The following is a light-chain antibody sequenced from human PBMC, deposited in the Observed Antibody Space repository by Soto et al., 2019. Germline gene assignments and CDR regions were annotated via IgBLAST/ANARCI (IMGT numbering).Light chain of an antibody. CDR2: EVS. CDR3: HSYPTSSTLL. CDR1: SSDVGGYNF. J-gene: IGLJ1*01. Sequence: QYVRSQPASVFRSPGPSITISCTVTSSDVGGYNFVSWYQQHPGKAPKLMIYEVSSRPSGVSNRFSGSKPGNTASLTISGPQPEDDADYCGHSYPTSSTLLFGTETRFT. V-gene: IGLV2-14*03.